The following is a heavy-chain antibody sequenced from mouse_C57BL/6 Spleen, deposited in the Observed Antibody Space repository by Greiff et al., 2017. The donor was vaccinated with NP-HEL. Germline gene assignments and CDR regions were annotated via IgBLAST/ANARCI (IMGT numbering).Heavy chain of an antibody. D-gene: IGHD2-4*01. CDR2: INPNYGTT. Sequence: EVQLQQSGPELVKPGASVKISCKASGYSFTDYNMNWVKQSNGKSLEWIGVINPNYGTTSYNQKFKGKATLTVDQSSSTAYMQLNSLTSEYSAVYYCSRGGYYDYDGYAMDYWGQGTSVTVSS. V-gene: IGHV1-39*01. J-gene: IGHJ4*01. CDR1: GYSFTDYN. CDR3: SRGGYYDYDGYAMDY.